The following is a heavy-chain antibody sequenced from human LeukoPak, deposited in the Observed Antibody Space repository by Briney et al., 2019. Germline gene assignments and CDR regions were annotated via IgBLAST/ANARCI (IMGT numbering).Heavy chain of an antibody. CDR2: LIPIYGSA. D-gene: IGHD3-22*01. CDR1: GGGFTFTSHA. V-gene: IGHV1-69*13. J-gene: IGHJ3*02. CDR3: AGFFYDNSGDAFDI. Sequence: ASVKASCKASGGGFTFTSHAISWVRQAPGQGLEWMGGLIPIYGSANYAQKFQGRVTITSDESTRTVYMELSSLRPEDSAVYYCAGFFYDNSGDAFDIWGQGTMVTVSS.